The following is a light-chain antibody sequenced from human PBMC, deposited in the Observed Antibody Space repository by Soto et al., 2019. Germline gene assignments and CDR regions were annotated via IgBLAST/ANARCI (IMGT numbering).Light chain of an antibody. Sequence: IVLTPSPGILSLSPGERTTLSCRASQTVSGSYLAWYQHKPGQAPRLLIHGASTRATGIPDRFIGSGSGTDFTLTISRLEPEDYVVYYCQHHGNSAYTFGQGTKLEIK. CDR3: QHHGNSAYT. V-gene: IGKV3-20*01. CDR1: QTVSGSY. J-gene: IGKJ2*01. CDR2: GAS.